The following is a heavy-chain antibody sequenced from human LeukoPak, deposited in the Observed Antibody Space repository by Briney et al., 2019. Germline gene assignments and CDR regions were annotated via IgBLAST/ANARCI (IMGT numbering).Heavy chain of an antibody. CDR3: ARLGLEWFHFYYMDV. CDR2: MNPNTGDT. Sequence: ASVKVSCKASEYTFTSYDINWVRQAPGQGLEWMGWMNPNTGDTGYAQKFQGRVTMTRNTSISTAYMELSSLRSEDTAVYYCARLGLEWFHFYYMDVWGKGTTVIVSS. D-gene: IGHD3-3*01. CDR1: EYTFTSYD. V-gene: IGHV1-8*01. J-gene: IGHJ6*03.